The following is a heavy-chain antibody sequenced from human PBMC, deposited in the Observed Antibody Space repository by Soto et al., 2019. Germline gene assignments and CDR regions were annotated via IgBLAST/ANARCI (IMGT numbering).Heavy chain of an antibody. J-gene: IGHJ4*02. CDR2: IYPGDSCT. D-gene: IGHD1-20*01. CDR3: ARLSTNNFTLY. CDR1: GYSFYNYW. V-gene: IGHV5-51*01. Sequence: PGESLKISCRGSGYSFYNYWIGWVRQMPGRGLEWMGIIYPGDSCTTYSPTWKGQVTFSVDTSMDTAYLQWTSLKASDTALYYCARLSTNNFTLYWGQGTKVTVSS.